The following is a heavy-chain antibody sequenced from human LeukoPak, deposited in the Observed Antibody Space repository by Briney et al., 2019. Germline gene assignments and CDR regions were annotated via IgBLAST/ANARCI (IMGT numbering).Heavy chain of an antibody. V-gene: IGHV4-4*07. CDR2: PYTSGST. J-gene: IGHJ4*02. Sequence: PSETLSLTCSVSGGSISTYYWSWIRQPAGKGLEWIGRPYTSGSTNYNPSLKSRVTMSVDTSKNQFSLRLSSVTAADTAVYYCARHNYFGSGSRSLEFDYWGQGTLVTISS. CDR1: GGSISTYY. CDR3: ARHNYFGSGSRSLEFDY. D-gene: IGHD3-10*01.